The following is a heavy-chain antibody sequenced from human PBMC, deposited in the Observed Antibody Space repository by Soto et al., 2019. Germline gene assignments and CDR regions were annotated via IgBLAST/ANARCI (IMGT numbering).Heavy chain of an antibody. V-gene: IGHV4-4*02. Sequence: QVQLQESGPGLVKPSGILSLTCAVSGDSINSRNWWTWVRQSPGKGLEWIGEIYHTGSANYNPSLKGRVTMSVDKSKNHFSLNLTSVTAADTAVYYCARGDAPTVTTINFFDPWGQGTLVTVSS. CDR3: ARGDAPTVTTINFFDP. CDR2: IYHTGSA. J-gene: IGHJ5*02. D-gene: IGHD4-17*01. CDR1: GDSINSRNW.